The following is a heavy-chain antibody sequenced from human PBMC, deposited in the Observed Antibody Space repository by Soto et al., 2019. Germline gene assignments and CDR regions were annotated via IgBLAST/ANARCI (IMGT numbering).Heavy chain of an antibody. V-gene: IGHV3-23*01. D-gene: IGHD3-10*01. CDR1: GFTFSSYA. Sequence: GSLRLSCAASGFTFSSYAMIWVRQATGKGLEWVSAISGSGGSTYYADSVKGRFTISRDNSKNTLYLQMNSLRAEDTAVYYCAKRGPGSNIIYGMDVWGQGTTVTRLL. J-gene: IGHJ6*02. CDR2: ISGSGGST. CDR3: AKRGPGSNIIYGMDV.